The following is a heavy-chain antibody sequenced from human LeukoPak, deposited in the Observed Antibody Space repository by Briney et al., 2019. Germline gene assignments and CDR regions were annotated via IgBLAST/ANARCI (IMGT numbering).Heavy chain of an antibody. D-gene: IGHD3-22*01. Sequence: PGGSLRLSCAASGFTFEDYTMHWVRQAPGKTLEWVSLINWHGTTYYTDSVKGRFTIPRDNSKNSLYLQMDTLRSEDTAFYCCVKDLRYESSGSVFHYWGQGTLVTLSS. V-gene: IGHV3-43*01. J-gene: IGHJ4*02. CDR2: INWHGTT. CDR3: VKDLRYESSGSVFHY. CDR1: GFTFEDYT.